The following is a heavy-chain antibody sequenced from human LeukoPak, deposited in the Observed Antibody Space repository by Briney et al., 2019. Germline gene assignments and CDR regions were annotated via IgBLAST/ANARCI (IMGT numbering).Heavy chain of an antibody. CDR2: ISSSSNYI. J-gene: IGHJ4*02. CDR3: ASDDYYGSGSNGFY. D-gene: IGHD3-10*01. V-gene: IGHV3-21*01. Sequence: GGSLRLSCAASGFTFSSYSMNWVRQAPGKGLEWVSSISSSSNYIYYADSVKGRFTISRDNAKNSLYLQMNSLRAEDTAVYYCASDDYYGSGSNGFYWGQGTLVTVSS. CDR1: GFTFSSYS.